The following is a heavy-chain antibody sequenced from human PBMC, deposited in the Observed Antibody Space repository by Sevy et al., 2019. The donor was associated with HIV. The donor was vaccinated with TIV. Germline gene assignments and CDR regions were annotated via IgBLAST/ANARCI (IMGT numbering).Heavy chain of an antibody. Sequence: GVSLRLSCAASGFTFSDHGMHWVRQAPGKGLDWVAAISYDGNNRYYADSVKGRFTISRDNSKNTRYLQMDSVRPEDTAVYYCAKEDYGGNLPNYFASWGQGTRVTVSS. CDR2: ISYDGNNR. CDR1: GFTFSDHG. D-gene: IGHD4-17*01. V-gene: IGHV3-30*18. J-gene: IGHJ4*02. CDR3: AKEDYGGNLPNYFAS.